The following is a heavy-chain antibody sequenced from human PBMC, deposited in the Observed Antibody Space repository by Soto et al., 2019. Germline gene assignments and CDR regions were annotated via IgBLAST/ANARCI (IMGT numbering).Heavy chain of an antibody. D-gene: IGHD3-22*01. Sequence: EVQLVESGGGLVQPGGSLRLSCAASGFTVSSNYMSWVRQAPGKGLEWVSVIYSDGNTYYADSVKGRFTISRHNSKNTLYLQMNSVRAEDTAVYYCARDPYYDSSGYLASNGMDVWGQGTTVTVSS. CDR1: GFTVSSNY. J-gene: IGHJ6*02. CDR2: IYSDGNT. CDR3: ARDPYYDSSGYLASNGMDV. V-gene: IGHV3-53*04.